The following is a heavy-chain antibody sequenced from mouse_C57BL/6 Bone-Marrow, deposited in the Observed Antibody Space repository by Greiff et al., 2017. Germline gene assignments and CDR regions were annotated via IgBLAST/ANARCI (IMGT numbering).Heavy chain of an antibody. Sequence: EVKLMESGGDLVKPGGSLKLSCAASGFTFRSYGLSWVRQTPDKRLAWVATISSGGSYTYYPDSVKGRFTISRDNAKNTLYLQISSRKSEDTAMYYCARESMDYWGQGTSVTVAS. J-gene: IGHJ4*01. V-gene: IGHV5-6*01. CDR2: ISSGGSYT. CDR3: ARESMDY. CDR1: GFTFRSYG.